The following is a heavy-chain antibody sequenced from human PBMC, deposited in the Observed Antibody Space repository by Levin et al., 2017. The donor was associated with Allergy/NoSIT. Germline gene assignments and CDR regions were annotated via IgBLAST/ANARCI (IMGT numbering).Heavy chain of an antibody. D-gene: IGHD6-19*01. J-gene: IGHJ3*02. CDR3: ARDLGTGWYDNAFEI. Sequence: ASVKVSCKASGYTFRVYGIIWVRQAPGEGLEWLGWISPNNGHTKVSHKVQGRVTMTTDASTTTAYLDIRSLTSDDTGVYYCARDLGTGWYDNAFEIWGQGTLVSVSS. CDR2: ISPNNGHT. V-gene: IGHV1-18*01. CDR1: GYTFRVYG.